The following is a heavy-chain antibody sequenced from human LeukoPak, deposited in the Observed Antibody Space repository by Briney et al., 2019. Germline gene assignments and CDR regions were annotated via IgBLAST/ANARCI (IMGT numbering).Heavy chain of an antibody. Sequence: GGSLRLSCAASGLSFTSFAMSWVRQAPARGPEWVSSLRGDGETFYADSVRGRFTLSRDDSRNTVYLQLNNLRVHDTAIYYCARASWVSSADAVRWGQGTQVTVSS. CDR1: GLSFTSFA. CDR2: LRGDGET. D-gene: IGHD3-16*01. J-gene: IGHJ4*02. CDR3: ARASWVSSADAVR. V-gene: IGHV3-23*01.